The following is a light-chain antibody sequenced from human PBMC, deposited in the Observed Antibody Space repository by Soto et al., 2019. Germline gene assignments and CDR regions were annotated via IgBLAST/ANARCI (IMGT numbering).Light chain of an antibody. V-gene: IGLV2-14*01. CDR2: DVN. CDR3: SSYTTSSTLV. Sequence: QSALTQPASVSGSPGQSITISCTGTNSDVGGYNYVSWYQQYPGKAPTVMIYDVNNRPLGVSNRFSGSKSGNTASLTISGLQAEDEADYYCSSYTTSSTLVFGGGPKLTVL. J-gene: IGLJ3*02. CDR1: NSDVGGYNY.